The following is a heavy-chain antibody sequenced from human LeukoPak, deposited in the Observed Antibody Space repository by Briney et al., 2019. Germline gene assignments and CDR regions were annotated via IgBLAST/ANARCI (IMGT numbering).Heavy chain of an antibody. J-gene: IGHJ4*02. V-gene: IGHV1-46*01. D-gene: IGHD5-18*01. CDR2: INPRGGRT. Sequence: AAVKVSRKASGYTFTSYYMHWVRQAPGQGLEWMGIINPRGGRTSNAQKVQGRVTMTRDTATSTVYMELSSLRSDGTAVYYCARARWIQLWLFYYWGQGTLVTVSS. CDR1: GYTFTSYY. CDR3: ARARWIQLWLFYY.